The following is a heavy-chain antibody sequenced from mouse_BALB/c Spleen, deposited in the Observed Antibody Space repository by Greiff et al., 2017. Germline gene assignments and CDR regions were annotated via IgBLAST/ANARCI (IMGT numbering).Heavy chain of an antibody. CDR2: ISYSGST. Sequence: EVQLQQSGPSLVKPSQTLSLTCSVTGDSITSGYWNWIRKFPGNKLEYMGYISYSGSTYYNPSLKSRISITRDTSKNQYYLQLNSVTTEDTATYYCARGDYYGSRDWYFDVWGAGTTVTVSS. D-gene: IGHD1-1*01. CDR3: ARGDYYGSRDWYFDV. J-gene: IGHJ1*01. CDR1: GDSITSGY. V-gene: IGHV3-8*02.